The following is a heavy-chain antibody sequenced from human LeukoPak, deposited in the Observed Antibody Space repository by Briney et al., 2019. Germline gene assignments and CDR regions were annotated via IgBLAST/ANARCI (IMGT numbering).Heavy chain of an antibody. Sequence: ASVKVSCTASGYTFTSNGISWVRQAPGQGLEWMGWISAYNGNTNYAQKLQGRVTMTTDTSTSTAYMELRSLRSNSTRVEYSAINGPDEDGVQPEDWFDPWGQGTLVTVSS. CDR1: GYTFTSNG. D-gene: IGHD1-14*01. V-gene: IGHV1-18*04. J-gene: IGHJ5*02. CDR2: ISAYNGNT. CDR3: AINGPDEDGVQPEDWFDP.